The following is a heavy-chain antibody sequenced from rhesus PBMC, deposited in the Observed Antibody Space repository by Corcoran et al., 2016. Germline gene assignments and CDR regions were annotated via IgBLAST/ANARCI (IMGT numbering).Heavy chain of an antibody. V-gene: IGHV5-20*02. CDR1: GYSFNNYW. D-gene: IGHD2-39*01. J-gene: IGHJ4*01. CDR3: ARGRTLGFDY. CDR2: LSTGYSAA. Sequence: EVQLVQSGAEVKRPGESLKISCKTSGYSFNNYWISWVRQKSGKGLEWTGALSTGYSAARHTPSFQGQVTSSADNSITPAYLQWSSLKASDTATYYCARGRTLGFDYWGQGVLVTVSS.